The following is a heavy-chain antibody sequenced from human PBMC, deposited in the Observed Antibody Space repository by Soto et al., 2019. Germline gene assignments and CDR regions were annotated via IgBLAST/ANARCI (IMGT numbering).Heavy chain of an antibody. CDR1: GGTFSSYT. D-gene: IGHD3-10*01. V-gene: IGHV1-69*02. CDR2: IIPILGIP. Sequence: QVQLVQSGAEVKKPGASVKVSCKASGGTFSSYTISWVRQAPGQGLEWMGRIIPILGIPNYAQKFQGRVTITAAKSTSTAYMELSSLRSEDTAMYYCARFRGSYGMDVWGQGTTVTVSS. CDR3: ARFRGSYGMDV. J-gene: IGHJ6*02.